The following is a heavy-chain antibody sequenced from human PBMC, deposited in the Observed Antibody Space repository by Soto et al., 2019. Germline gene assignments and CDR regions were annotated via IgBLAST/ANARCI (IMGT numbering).Heavy chain of an antibody. CDR1: GFTFSSYG. CDR3: ANLAWAAAGSGMDV. D-gene: IGHD6-13*01. Sequence: PGGSLRLSCAASGFTFSSYGMHWVRQAPGKGLEWVAVISYDGSNKYYADSVKGRFTISRDNSKNTLYLQMNSLRAEDTAVYYCANLAWAAAGSGMDVWGQGTTVTVSS. V-gene: IGHV3-30*18. J-gene: IGHJ6*02. CDR2: ISYDGSNK.